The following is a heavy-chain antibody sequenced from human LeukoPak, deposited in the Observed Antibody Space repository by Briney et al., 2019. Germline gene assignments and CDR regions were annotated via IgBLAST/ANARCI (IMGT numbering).Heavy chain of an antibody. V-gene: IGHV3-48*02. CDR2: ISTDSDSI. CDR3: AIDAWDLPLDAFDL. CDR1: GFTFSTYN. D-gene: IGHD1-26*01. J-gene: IGHJ3*01. Sequence: GGSLRLSCAASGFTFSTYNMNWVRQAPGKGLEWVSYISTDSDSIYYADTVKGRFTISRDNAKNSLYLQMNSLRDEDTAVYYCAIDAWDLPLDAFDLWGQGTMVTVSS.